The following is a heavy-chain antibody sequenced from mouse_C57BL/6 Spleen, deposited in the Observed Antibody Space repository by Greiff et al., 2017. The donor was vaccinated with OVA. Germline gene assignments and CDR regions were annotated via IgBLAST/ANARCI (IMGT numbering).Heavy chain of an antibody. CDR1: GYAFSSSW. V-gene: IGHV1-82*01. Sequence: VKLQESGPELVKPGASVKISCKASGYAFSSSWMNWVKQRPGKGLEWIGRIYPGDGDTNYNGKFKGKATLTADKSSSTAYMQLSSLTSEDSAVYFCARGSYYSNPYAMDYWGQGTSVTVSS. CDR3: ARGSYYSNPYAMDY. J-gene: IGHJ4*01. CDR2: IYPGDGDT. D-gene: IGHD2-5*01.